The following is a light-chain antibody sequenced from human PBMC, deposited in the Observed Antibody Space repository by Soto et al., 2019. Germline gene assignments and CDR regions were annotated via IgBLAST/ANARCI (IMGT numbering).Light chain of an antibody. CDR2: DAS. V-gene: IGKV1-5*01. CDR3: QQYNSWT. Sequence: DIQMTKSPSTQSASVGDRVTITCRASQSISSWLAWYQQKPGKAPKLLIYDASSLESGVPSRFSGSGSGTEFTLTISSLQPDDFATYYCQQYNSWTFGQGTKVDIK. J-gene: IGKJ1*01. CDR1: QSISSW.